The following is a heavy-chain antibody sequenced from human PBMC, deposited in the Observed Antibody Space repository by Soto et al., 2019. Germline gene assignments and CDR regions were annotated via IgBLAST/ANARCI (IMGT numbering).Heavy chain of an antibody. CDR2: ISLYSDGT. Sequence: ASVKVSCKASVFTSSGISWVRQAPGQPLEWLGWISLYSDGTNYAQKFQGRVSMTTDTSTNTAYMELRSLTSDDTAVYYCTRAGASDWNYVSTSSWGQGALVTVSS. V-gene: IGHV1-18*04. J-gene: IGHJ4*02. CDR3: TRAGASDWNYVSTSS. D-gene: IGHD1-7*01. CDR1: VFTSSG.